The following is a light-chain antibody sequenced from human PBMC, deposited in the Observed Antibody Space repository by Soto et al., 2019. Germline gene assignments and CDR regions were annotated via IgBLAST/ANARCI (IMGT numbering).Light chain of an antibody. CDR2: GAS. Sequence: EIVLTQSPGTLSLSPGERGILSCRASQSVGENNLAWYQQRPGLAPRLLIYGASSRATGIPDRFSGSGSGTDFTLTISRLEPEDFTVYYCKQYATSSWAFGQGTNVEIK. CDR3: KQYATSSWA. J-gene: IGKJ1*01. V-gene: IGKV3-20*01. CDR1: QSVGENN.